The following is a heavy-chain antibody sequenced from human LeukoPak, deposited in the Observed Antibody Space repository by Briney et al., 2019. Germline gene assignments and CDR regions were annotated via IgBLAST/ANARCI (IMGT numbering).Heavy chain of an antibody. J-gene: IGHJ6*03. V-gene: IGHV3-23*01. CDR3: AKDAVAGPRDYYYYYYMDV. D-gene: IGHD6-19*01. CDR2: ISGSGGST. CDR1: GFTFSSYW. Sequence: GGSLRLSCAASGFTFSSYWMHWVRQAPGKGLEWVSAISGSGGSTYYADSVKGRFTISRDNSKNTLYLQMNSLRAEDTAVYYCAKDAVAGPRDYYYYYYMDVWGKGTTVTISS.